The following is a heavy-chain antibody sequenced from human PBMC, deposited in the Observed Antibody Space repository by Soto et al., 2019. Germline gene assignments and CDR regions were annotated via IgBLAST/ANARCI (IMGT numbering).Heavy chain of an antibody. D-gene: IGHD4-17*01. V-gene: IGHV3-48*01. Sequence: GFTFSSYSMNWVRQAPGKGLEWVSYISSSSSTIYYADSVKGRFTISRDNAKNSLYLQMNSLRAEDTAVYYCARGTSAYYGAAFDIWGQGTMVTVSS. CDR3: ARGTSAYYGAAFDI. J-gene: IGHJ3*02. CDR2: ISSSSSTI. CDR1: GFTFSSYS.